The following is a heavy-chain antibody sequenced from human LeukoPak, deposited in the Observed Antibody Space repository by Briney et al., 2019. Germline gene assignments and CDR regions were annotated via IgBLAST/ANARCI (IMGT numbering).Heavy chain of an antibody. V-gene: IGHV3-66*04. D-gene: IGHD6-13*01. CDR2: INSGGST. J-gene: IGHJ5*02. Sequence: ASVKVSCKASGYTFTSYGISWVRQAPGKGLEWVSVINSGGSTYYAHSVKGRFTISRDNSKNTLYLQMNSLRAEDTAVYYCTRRSGIAAPGMDWFDPWGQGTLVTVSP. CDR1: GYTFTSYG. CDR3: TRRSGIAAPGMDWFDP.